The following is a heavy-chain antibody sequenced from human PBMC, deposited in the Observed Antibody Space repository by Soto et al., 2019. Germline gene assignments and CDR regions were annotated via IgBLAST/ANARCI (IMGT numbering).Heavy chain of an antibody. J-gene: IGHJ4*02. CDR3: VKDLYRYSTMHCLDH. Sequence: GGSLRLSCKASGFIFNNYGMSWVRQAPGKGLEWVSGISDSGDSTYYADSMRGRFTISRDNSKNTLYLQMNSLRPEDTAMYYCVKDLYRYSTMHCLDHWGQGALVTVSS. V-gene: IGHV3-23*01. CDR2: ISDSGDST. D-gene: IGHD2-15*01. CDR1: GFIFNNYG.